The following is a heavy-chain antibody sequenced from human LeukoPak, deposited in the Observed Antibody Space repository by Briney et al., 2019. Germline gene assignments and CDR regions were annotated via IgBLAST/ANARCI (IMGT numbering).Heavy chain of an antibody. CDR1: GGPISSYY. Sequence: SETLSLTCTVSGGPISSYYWTWIRQPPGKGLEWIGYIYYSGSTNYNPSLKSRVTISVDTSKNQFSLKLNSVTAADTAFYYCARSGSYHNNFDYWGQGTLVTVSS. J-gene: IGHJ4*02. V-gene: IGHV4-59*01. CDR2: IYYSGST. D-gene: IGHD1-26*01. CDR3: ARSGSYHNNFDY.